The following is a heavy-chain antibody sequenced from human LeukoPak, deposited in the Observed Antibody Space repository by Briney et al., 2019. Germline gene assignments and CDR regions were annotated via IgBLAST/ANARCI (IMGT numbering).Heavy chain of an antibody. CDR3: ARGTMMVGP. J-gene: IGHJ5*02. CDR1: GGSLSNYY. CDR2: IYYSGST. Sequence: PSETLSLTCTVSGGSLSNYYWSWIRQPPGKGLEWIGYIYYSGSTTYTPSLKSRATISVDTSKNQFSLRLSSVTAADTAVYYCARGTMMVGPWGQGTLVTVST. D-gene: IGHD3-22*01. V-gene: IGHV4-59*01.